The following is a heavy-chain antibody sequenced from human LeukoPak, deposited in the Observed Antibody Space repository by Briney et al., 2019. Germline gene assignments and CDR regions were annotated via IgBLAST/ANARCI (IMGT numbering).Heavy chain of an antibody. D-gene: IGHD3-22*01. J-gene: IGHJ6*02. Sequence: GASVKVSCKASGYTFTSYDINWVRQATGQGLEWMGWMNPNSGNTGYAQKFQGRVTMTRNTSISKAYMELSSLRSEDTAVYYCARDLSYYDSSGYLYYGMDVWGQGTTVTVSS. CDR3: ARDLSYYDSSGYLYYGMDV. V-gene: IGHV1-8*01. CDR1: GYTFTSYD. CDR2: MNPNSGNT.